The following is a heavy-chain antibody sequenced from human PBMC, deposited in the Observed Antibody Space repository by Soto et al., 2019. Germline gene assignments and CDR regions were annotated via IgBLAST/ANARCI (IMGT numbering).Heavy chain of an antibody. CDR2: ISGHNGNT. CDR3: ARHRFNYYDDTVYYYFDY. V-gene: IGHV1-18*04. J-gene: IGHJ4*02. CDR1: GYSFTSYG. Sequence: ALVKVSCKASGYSFTSYGISWVRQAPGQGPEWMGWISGHNGNTNHPQSLQGRVTMTTDTSRNTAYMELRSLRSDDTAVYYCARHRFNYYDDTVYYYFDYWGQGTLVTVSS. D-gene: IGHD3-22*01.